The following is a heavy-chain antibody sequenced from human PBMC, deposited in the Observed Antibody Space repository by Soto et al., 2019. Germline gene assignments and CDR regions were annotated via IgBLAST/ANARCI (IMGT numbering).Heavy chain of an antibody. J-gene: IGHJ6*03. CDR2: IYYSGST. Sequence: QVQLQESGPGLVKPSETLSLTCTVSGGSISSYYWSWIRQPPGKGLEWIGYIYYSGSTNYNPSLKSRVTISVDTSKNQFSLKLSSVTAADTAVYYCARRGYYGSGRNYYMDVWGKGTTVTVSS. CDR1: GGSISSYY. D-gene: IGHD3-10*01. V-gene: IGHV4-59*08. CDR3: ARRGYYGSGRNYYMDV.